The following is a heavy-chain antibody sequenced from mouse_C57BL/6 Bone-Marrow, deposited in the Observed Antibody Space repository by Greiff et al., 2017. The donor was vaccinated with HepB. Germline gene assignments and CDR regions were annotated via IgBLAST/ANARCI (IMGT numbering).Heavy chain of an antibody. CDR1: GYAFSSSW. Sequence: VKLVESGPELVKPGASVKISCKASGYAFSSSWMNWVKQRPGKGLEWIGRIYPGDGDTNYNGKFKGKATLTADKSSSTAYMQLSSLTSEDSAVYFCAREGDYYYGSSYGYFDVWGTGTTVTVSS. D-gene: IGHD1-1*01. J-gene: IGHJ1*03. CDR2: IYPGDGDT. CDR3: AREGDYYYGSSYGYFDV. V-gene: IGHV1-82*01.